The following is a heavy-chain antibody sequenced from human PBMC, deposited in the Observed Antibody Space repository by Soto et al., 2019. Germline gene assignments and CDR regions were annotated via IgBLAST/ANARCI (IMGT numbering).Heavy chain of an antibody. Sequence: GGSLRLSCVASGFTFSSHWMNWVRQAPGKGLVWVSRINSDGSSTSYADSVKGRFTISRDNAKNTLYLQMNSLRAEDTAVYYCARKGTTVTTVDYWGQGTLVTVSS. D-gene: IGHD4-17*01. J-gene: IGHJ4*02. CDR2: INSDGSST. CDR1: GFTFSSHW. V-gene: IGHV3-74*01. CDR3: ARKGTTVTTVDY.